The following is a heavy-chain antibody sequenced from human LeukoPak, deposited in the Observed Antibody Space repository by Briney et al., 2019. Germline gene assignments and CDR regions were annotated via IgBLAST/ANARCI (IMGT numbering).Heavy chain of an antibody. V-gene: IGHV4-59*01. Sequence: SETLSLTCTVSGGSISSYYWSWIRQPPGKGLEWIGYIYYSGSTNYNPSLKSRVTISVDTSKNQFSLKLSSVTAADTAVYYCASSHYYDSSGPTWHFDYWGQGTLVTVSS. J-gene: IGHJ4*02. CDR1: GGSISSYY. CDR3: ASSHYYDSSGPTWHFDY. D-gene: IGHD3-22*01. CDR2: IYYSGST.